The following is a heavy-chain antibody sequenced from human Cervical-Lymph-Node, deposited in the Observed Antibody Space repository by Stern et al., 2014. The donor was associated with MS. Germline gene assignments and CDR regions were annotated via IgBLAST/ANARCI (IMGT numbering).Heavy chain of an antibody. CDR1: GGSISSGGYY. Sequence: VQLVESGPGLVKPSQTLSLTCTVSGGSISSGGYYWSWIRQHPVKGLEWIGYIYYSGSTYYNPSLKSRVTISVDTSKNQFSLKLSSVTAADTAVYYCARCTYDFWSGYYSLDYWGQGTLVTVSS. J-gene: IGHJ4*02. CDR2: IYYSGST. CDR3: ARCTYDFWSGYYSLDY. V-gene: IGHV4-31*03. D-gene: IGHD3-3*01.